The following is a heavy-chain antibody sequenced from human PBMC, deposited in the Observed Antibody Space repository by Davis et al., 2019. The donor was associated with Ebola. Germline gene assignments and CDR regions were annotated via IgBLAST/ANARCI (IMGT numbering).Heavy chain of an antibody. J-gene: IGHJ6*02. CDR3: AKPGGPWGGMDV. CDR2: ISWNSGSI. V-gene: IGHV3-9*01. CDR1: GFTFDDYA. Sequence: GGSLRLSCAASGFTFDDYAMHWVRQAPGKGLEWVSGISWNSGSIGYADSVKGRFTISRDNAKNSLYLQMNSLGAEDTALYYCAKPGGPWGGMDVWGQGTTVTVSS. D-gene: IGHD3-16*01.